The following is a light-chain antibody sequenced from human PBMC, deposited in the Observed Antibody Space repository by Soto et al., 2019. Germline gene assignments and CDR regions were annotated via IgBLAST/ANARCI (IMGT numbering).Light chain of an antibody. Sequence: QSALTQPPSVSGSPGQSVTISCTGTSSDVGSYDRVSWYQQPPGTAPKLIIYEVSYRPSGVPDRFSGSKSGNTASLTISGLQAEDEADYYCSSYTCSSTPYVFGTGTKLTVL. V-gene: IGLV2-18*02. CDR1: SSDVGSYDR. CDR3: SSYTCSSTPYV. J-gene: IGLJ1*01. CDR2: EVS.